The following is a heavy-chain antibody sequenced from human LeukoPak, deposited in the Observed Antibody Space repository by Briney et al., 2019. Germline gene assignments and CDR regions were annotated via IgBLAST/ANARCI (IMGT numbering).Heavy chain of an antibody. CDR2: IYHSGST. D-gene: IGHD1-1*01. CDR3: AREQPYFDY. Sequence: PSETLSLTCTVSGGSISSSSYYWGWIRQPPGKGLEWIGSIYHSGSTYYNPSLKSRVTISVDTSKNQFSLKLSSVTAADTAVYYCAREQPYFDYWGQGTLVTVSS. J-gene: IGHJ4*02. CDR1: GGSISSSSYY. V-gene: IGHV4-39*07.